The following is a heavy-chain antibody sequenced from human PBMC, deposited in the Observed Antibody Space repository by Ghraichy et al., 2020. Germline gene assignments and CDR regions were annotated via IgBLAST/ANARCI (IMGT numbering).Heavy chain of an antibody. CDR2: IHYTGNV. D-gene: IGHD3-10*01. CDR3: ARHAGASFDR. J-gene: IGHJ4*02. V-gene: IGHV4-59*08. Sequence: SQTLSLTCTVSGGSMRSCYWSWIRQFPGKGLEWIGYIHYTGNVTYNPSVESRVAISLDTSKNQFSLNLTSVTAADTAKYYCARHAGASFDRWGQGLLVTVTP. CDR1: GGSMRSCY.